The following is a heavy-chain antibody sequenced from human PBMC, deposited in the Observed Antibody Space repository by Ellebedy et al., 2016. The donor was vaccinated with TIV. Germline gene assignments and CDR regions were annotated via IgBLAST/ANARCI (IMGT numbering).Heavy chain of an antibody. CDR3: VRDKMVDATTGSKFDY. Sequence: GRSLRLSXAASGFMFTNYWTSWVSPLPRKWMGWVATTKQDGSEKYYVASVTGRFTISRDNAKKSLYLQMNSLRAEGTDTAVYYCVRDKMVDATTGSKFDYWGQGTLVTVSS. J-gene: IGHJ4*02. CDR2: TKQDGSEK. CDR1: GFMFTNYW. V-gene: IGHV3-7*01. D-gene: IGHD2-15*01.